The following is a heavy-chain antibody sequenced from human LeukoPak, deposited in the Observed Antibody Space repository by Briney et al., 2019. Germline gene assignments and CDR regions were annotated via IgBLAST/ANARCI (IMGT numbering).Heavy chain of an antibody. J-gene: IGHJ4*02. D-gene: IGHD1-26*01. Sequence: RGAPRPSLPASGITFIPHATRWGCQAPGKGLGWGSGISGSGTGGRTYYADSVKGRFTISRDNSKNTLYLQMNSLRAEDTAVYYCAKAGSIRFDYWGQGTLVTVSS. V-gene: IGHV3-23*01. CDR1: GITFIPHA. CDR2: ISGSGTGGRT. CDR3: AKAGSIRFDY.